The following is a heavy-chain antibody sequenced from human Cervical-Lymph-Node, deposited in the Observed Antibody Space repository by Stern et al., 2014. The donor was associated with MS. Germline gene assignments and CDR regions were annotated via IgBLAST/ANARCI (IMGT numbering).Heavy chain of an antibody. J-gene: IGHJ6*02. Sequence: VHLVESGAKVKNPGSSVKVSCKASGGTFNTYAISWVRQAPGQGLEWMGGIIPIFGAADYPQNFQGRVTITADESTSTAYMELNSLRSEDTAVYYCARSMIASTNYHYYYGMDVWGLGTTVTVSS. CDR2: IIPIFGAA. CDR3: ARSMIASTNYHYYYGMDV. V-gene: IGHV1-69*01. D-gene: IGHD2-21*01. CDR1: GGTFNTYA.